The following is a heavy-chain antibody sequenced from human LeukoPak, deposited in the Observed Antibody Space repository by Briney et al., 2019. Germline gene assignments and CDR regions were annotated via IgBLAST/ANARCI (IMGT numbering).Heavy chain of an antibody. D-gene: IGHD6-19*01. CDR1: GGSISSYY. Sequence: SETLSLTCTVSGGSISSYYWSWIRQPPGKGLEWIGYIYYNGNTNYNPSLKSRVTMSVDTSKNQFSLKLSSVTAADTAVYYCARDPSSGWFASNYGGQGTLVTVSA. V-gene: IGHV4-59*01. J-gene: IGHJ4*02. CDR2: IYYNGNT. CDR3: ARDPSSGWFASNY.